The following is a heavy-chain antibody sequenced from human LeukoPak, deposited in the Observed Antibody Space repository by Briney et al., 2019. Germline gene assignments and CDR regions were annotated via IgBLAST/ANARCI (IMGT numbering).Heavy chain of an antibody. Sequence: SETLSLTCPVSGGSISSYYWSWIRQPPGKGLEWIGYIYYSGSTNYNPSLKSRVTISVDTSKNQFSLKLSSVTAADTAVYYCARLDSSSWRYYCMDVWGQGTTVTVSS. V-gene: IGHV4-59*08. CDR3: ARLDSSSWRYYCMDV. J-gene: IGHJ6*02. D-gene: IGHD6-13*01. CDR2: IYYSGST. CDR1: GGSISSYY.